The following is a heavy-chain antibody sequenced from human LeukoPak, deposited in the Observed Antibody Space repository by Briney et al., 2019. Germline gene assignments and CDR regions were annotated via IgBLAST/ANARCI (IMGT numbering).Heavy chain of an antibody. CDR2: IKSKGAGGTT. V-gene: IGHV3-15*01. Sequence: GGSLRLSCAASGFTFSTAWMSWVRQAPGKGLDWVGQIKSKGAGGTTDYAAPVKGRFTISRDDSKSTVSLQMNSLKTEDTAIYYCTTEYYGSDYYWGQGTLVTVSS. CDR1: GFTFSTAW. CDR3: TTEYYGSDYY. J-gene: IGHJ4*02. D-gene: IGHD3-10*01.